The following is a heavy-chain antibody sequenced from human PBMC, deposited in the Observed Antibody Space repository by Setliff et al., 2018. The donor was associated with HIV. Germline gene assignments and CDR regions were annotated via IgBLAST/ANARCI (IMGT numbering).Heavy chain of an antibody. CDR2: IVHSGNT. CDR3: ASHERGNGYGLVY. CDR1: GVSISNGLF. J-gene: IGHJ4*02. Sequence: PSETLSLTCTVSGVSISNGLFWGWIRQPPGKGLEWIGYIVHSGNTYYTPSLKSRVTISEDRYKNQFSLNMTYVTAADTAVYYCASHERGNGYGLVYWGQGMLVTVSS. V-gene: IGHV4-38-2*02. D-gene: IGHD3-16*01.